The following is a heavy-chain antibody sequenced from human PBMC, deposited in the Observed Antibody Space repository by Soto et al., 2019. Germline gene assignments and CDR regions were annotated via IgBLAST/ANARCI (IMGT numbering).Heavy chain of an antibody. CDR1: GFNTRFYS. CDR3: SKGEMSTIRNSFDP. J-gene: IGHJ5*02. Sequence: EVQLLESVGGLVQPGGSLTLSCTASGFNTRFYSMSWVRQTPGKGLEWVAALSRSGGATYYADSVRGRFTISRDASKDTLFLQMSNLRAEDTALYYCSKGEMSTIRNSFDPWGQGTLVTVSS. CDR2: LSRSGGAT. V-gene: IGHV3-23*01. D-gene: IGHD1-7*01.